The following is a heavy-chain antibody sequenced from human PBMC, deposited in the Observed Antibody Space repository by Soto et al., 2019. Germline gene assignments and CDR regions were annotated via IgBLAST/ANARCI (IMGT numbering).Heavy chain of an antibody. CDR2: ISAYNGNT. V-gene: IGHV1-18*04. J-gene: IGHJ6*02. CDR3: ARRPFSCGWIPSNHYYYYGMDV. CDR1: GYTFSSYG. D-gene: IGHD6-19*01. Sequence: VKGSFTATGYTFSSYGLIWVRQAPGQGLEWMGWISAYNGNTNYAQKLQGRVTMTTDTSTSTAYMELRSRRSDDKAVYYCARRPFSCGWIPSNHYYYYGMDVWGQGTTVTVSS.